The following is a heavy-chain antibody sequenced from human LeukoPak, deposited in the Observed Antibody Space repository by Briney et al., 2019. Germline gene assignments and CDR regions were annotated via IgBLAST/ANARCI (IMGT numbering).Heavy chain of an antibody. Sequence: GGSLRLSCAASGFTFSSYGMHWVRQAPGKGLEWVAVIWYDGSNKYYADSVKGRFTISRDNSKNTLYLQMNSLRAEDTAVYYCARDLRGYQVLFDYWGQGTLVTVSS. CDR1: GFTFSSYG. CDR2: IWYDGSNK. D-gene: IGHD3-22*01. V-gene: IGHV3-33*01. J-gene: IGHJ4*02. CDR3: ARDLRGYQVLFDY.